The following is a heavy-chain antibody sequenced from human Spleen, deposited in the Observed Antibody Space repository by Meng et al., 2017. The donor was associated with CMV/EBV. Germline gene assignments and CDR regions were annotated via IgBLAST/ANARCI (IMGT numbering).Heavy chain of an antibody. CDR1: GGSVSSGSYY. Sequence: SETLSLTCTVSGGSVSSGSYYWSWIRQPPGKGLEWIGYIYYSGSTNYNPSLKSRVTISVDTSKNQFSLKLSSVTAADTAVYYCARIGRDYYDSSGYYYWGQGTLVTVSS. CDR2: IYYSGST. CDR3: ARIGRDYYDSSGYYY. J-gene: IGHJ4*02. D-gene: IGHD3-22*01. V-gene: IGHV4-61*01.